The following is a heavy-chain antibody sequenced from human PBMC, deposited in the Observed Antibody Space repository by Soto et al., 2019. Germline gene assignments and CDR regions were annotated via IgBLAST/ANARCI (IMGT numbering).Heavy chain of an antibody. CDR2: ISYDGSNK. CDR1: GFTFSSYA. D-gene: IGHD1-1*01. CDR3: ARDLGWNDVYYYYGMDV. J-gene: IGHJ6*02. Sequence: QVQLVESGGGVVQPGRSLRLSCAASGFTFSSYAMHWVRQAPGKGLEWVAVISYDGSNKYYADSVKGRFTISRDNSKKPXYLQMNSLRAEDTAVYYCARDLGWNDVYYYYGMDVWGQGTTVTVSS. V-gene: IGHV3-30-3*01.